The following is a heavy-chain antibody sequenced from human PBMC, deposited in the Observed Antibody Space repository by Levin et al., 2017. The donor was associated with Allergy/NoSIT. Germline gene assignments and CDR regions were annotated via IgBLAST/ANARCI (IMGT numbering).Heavy chain of an antibody. CDR2: ISYDGSNK. D-gene: IGHD1-1*01. CDR1: GFTFSSYG. CDR3: AKEERDNWNDTPHFDY. J-gene: IGHJ4*02. V-gene: IGHV3-30*18. Sequence: GGSLRLSCAASGFTFSSYGMHWVRQAPGKGLEWVAVISYDGSNKYYADSVKGRFTISRDNSKNTLYLQMNSLRAEDTAVYYCAKEERDNWNDTPHFDYWGQGTLVTVSS.